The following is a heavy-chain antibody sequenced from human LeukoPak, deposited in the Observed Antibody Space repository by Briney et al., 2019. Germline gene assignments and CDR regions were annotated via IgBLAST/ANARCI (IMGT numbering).Heavy chain of an antibody. D-gene: IGHD1-26*01. V-gene: IGHV3-73*01. CDR2: IDKKDKGYATAT. Sequence: GGSLRLSCAASGFTFTGSAIHWVRQSSGKGLEWVGQIDKKDKGYATATAYAASVKGRFTISRDDSINTAYLQMKSLQTADTALSYCTRDSGTYNWFDPWGQETLVTVSS. J-gene: IGHJ5*02. CDR1: GFTFTGSA. CDR3: TRDSGTYNWFDP.